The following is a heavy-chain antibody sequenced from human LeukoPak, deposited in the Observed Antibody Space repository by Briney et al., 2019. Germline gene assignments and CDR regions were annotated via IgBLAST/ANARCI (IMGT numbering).Heavy chain of an antibody. CDR1: GYTFTGYY. J-gene: IGHJ6*03. Sequence: GASVKVSCKASGYTFTGYYMHWVRQAPGQGLEWMGWINPNSGGTNYAQKFQGRVTMTRDTSISTAYMELSRLRSDDTAVYYCARLIGGKQQLGYYYMDVWGKGTTVTVSS. CDR2: INPNSGGT. D-gene: IGHD6-13*01. CDR3: ARLIGGKQQLGYYYMDV. V-gene: IGHV1-2*02.